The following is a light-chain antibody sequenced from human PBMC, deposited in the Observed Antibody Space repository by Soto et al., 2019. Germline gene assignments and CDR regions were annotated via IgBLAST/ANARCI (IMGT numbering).Light chain of an antibody. V-gene: IGKV4-1*01. Sequence: DIVMTQSPDSLAVSLGERATINCKSSQSVLYSSNNKNYLAWYQHKLGQPPKLLIYWASTRESGVPDRFSGSGSGTDFTLTISSLQAEDVAVYYCQQYYSSPQTF. CDR2: WAS. CDR1: QSVLYSSNNKNY. J-gene: IGKJ1*01. CDR3: QQYYSSPQT.